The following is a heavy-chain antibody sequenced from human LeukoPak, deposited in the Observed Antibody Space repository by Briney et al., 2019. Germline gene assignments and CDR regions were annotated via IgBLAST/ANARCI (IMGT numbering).Heavy chain of an antibody. V-gene: IGHV3-48*01. D-gene: IGHD3-3*01. CDR3: ARTYDFGRGPPGDAFDN. J-gene: IGHJ3*02. Sequence: PGGSLRLSCAPSGLTFTIFGINWVRQAPGKGPEWVSYIDARSGITYYADSVQGRFTISRDDAKESVFLQMNGLRVDDTAVYYCARTYDFGRGPPGDAFDNWGQGTPVSVSS. CDR2: IDARSGIT. CDR1: GLTFTIFG.